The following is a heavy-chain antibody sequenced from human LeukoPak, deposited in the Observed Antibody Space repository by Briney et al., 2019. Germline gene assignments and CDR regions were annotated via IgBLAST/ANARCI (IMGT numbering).Heavy chain of an antibody. Sequence: GGSLRLSCPCCGFTFSNGWLSWVRQARGKGLEWVGRIKNKTDGGTTDYAAPVKGRFTISRDNSKNTLYLQMNSLKTEDTAVYYCTTDGAYNWNDVAWFDPWGQGTLVTVSS. D-gene: IGHD1-1*01. CDR3: TTDGAYNWNDVAWFDP. CDR1: GFTFSNGW. CDR2: IKNKTDGGTT. V-gene: IGHV3-15*01. J-gene: IGHJ5*02.